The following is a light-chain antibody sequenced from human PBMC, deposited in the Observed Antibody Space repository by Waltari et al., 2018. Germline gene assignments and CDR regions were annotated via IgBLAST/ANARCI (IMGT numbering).Light chain of an antibody. V-gene: IGLV2-11*01. Sequence: QSALTQPRSVSGSPGHSVTISCPGTSSDLLRYDYVSWYQQYPGKAPKLVIYDVSKRPSGVPDRFSGSKSGNTASLTISGLQAEDEADYNCCSYAGRATWAFGGGTKLTVL. J-gene: IGLJ3*02. CDR2: DVS. CDR1: SSDLLRYDY. CDR3: CSYAGRATWA.